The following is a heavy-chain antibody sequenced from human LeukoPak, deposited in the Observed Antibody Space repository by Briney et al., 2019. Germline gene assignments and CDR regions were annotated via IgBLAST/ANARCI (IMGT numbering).Heavy chain of an antibody. J-gene: IGHJ4*02. CDR3: ARVRVTGSYGLDLGH. CDR1: GYTFTGYF. V-gene: IGHV1-2*02. D-gene: IGHD1-26*01. Sequence: GASVKVSCKASGYTFTGYFMHWVRQAPGQGFEWMGWIDPNSGGTNYAQNFQGRVTMTRDTSISTAYMELSRSRSDDTAVYYCARVRVTGSYGLDLGHWGQGTLVTVSS. CDR2: IDPNSGGT.